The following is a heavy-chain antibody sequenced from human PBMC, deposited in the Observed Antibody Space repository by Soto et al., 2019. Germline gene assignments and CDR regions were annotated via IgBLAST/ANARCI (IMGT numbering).Heavy chain of an antibody. V-gene: IGHV1-18*04. CDR3: ARDLAYIREY. Sequence: QVQLVQSGTEVKKPGASVRVSCKASGYTFTNYGISWVRQAPGQGLEWMGWISNAHRDIGYAQKFQGRVTMTTDTSTNTAYLEVRNLRSDDTAVYYCARDLAYIREYWGQGTLVTVSS. CDR1: GYTFTNYG. CDR2: ISNAHRDI. J-gene: IGHJ4*02. D-gene: IGHD3-10*01.